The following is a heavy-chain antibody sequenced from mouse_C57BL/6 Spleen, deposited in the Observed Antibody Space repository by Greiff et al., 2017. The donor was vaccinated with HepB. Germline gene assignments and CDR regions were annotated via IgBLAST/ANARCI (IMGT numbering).Heavy chain of an antibody. J-gene: IGHJ2*01. V-gene: IGHV1-66*01. CDR3: ARKFITTVVRTGYFDY. CDR1: GYSFTSYY. CDR2: IYPGSGNT. Sequence: VKLMESGPELVKPGASVKISCKASGYSFTSYYIHWVKQRPGQGLEWIGWIYPGSGNTKYNEKFKGKATLTADTSSSTAYMQLSSLTSEDSAVYYCARKFITTVVRTGYFDYWGQGTTLTVSS. D-gene: IGHD1-1*01.